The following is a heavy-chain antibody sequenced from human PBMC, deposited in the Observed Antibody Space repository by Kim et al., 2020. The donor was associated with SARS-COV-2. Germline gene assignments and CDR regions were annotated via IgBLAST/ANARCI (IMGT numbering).Heavy chain of an antibody. CDR3: ANRVGPTGCFDY. Sequence: NYNPSLKSRVTISADTSKNQFSLKLSSGTAAATAVYYCANRVGPTGCFDYWGQGTLVTVSS. J-gene: IGHJ4*02. V-gene: IGHV4-34*01. D-gene: IGHD1-26*01.